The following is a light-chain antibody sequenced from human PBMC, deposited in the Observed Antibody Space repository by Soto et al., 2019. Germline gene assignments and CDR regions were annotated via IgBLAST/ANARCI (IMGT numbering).Light chain of an antibody. CDR3: SSYTSSSPL. J-gene: IGLJ1*01. V-gene: IGLV2-14*01. CDR1: SSDVGGYNY. Sequence: SVLTQPASVSGSPGQSITISCTGTSSDVGGYNYVSWYQQHPGKAPKLMIYAFTDRPSGVSSRFSGSKSGNTASLTISGLQAEDEADYYCSSYTSSSPLFGTGTKVTVL. CDR2: AFT.